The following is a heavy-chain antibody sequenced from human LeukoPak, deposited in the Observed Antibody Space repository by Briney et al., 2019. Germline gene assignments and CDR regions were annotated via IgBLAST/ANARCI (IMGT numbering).Heavy chain of an antibody. CDR1: GYSFTSYW. CDR3: AIGLFSSSWCFDY. D-gene: IGHD6-13*01. Sequence: VESLKISCKGSGYSFTSYWISWVRQMPGKGLEWMGRIDPSDSYTNYSPSFQGHVTISADKSISTAYLQWSSLKASDTAIYYCAIGLFSSSWCFDYWGQGTLVPVSS. J-gene: IGHJ4*02. CDR2: IDPSDSYT. V-gene: IGHV5-10-1*01.